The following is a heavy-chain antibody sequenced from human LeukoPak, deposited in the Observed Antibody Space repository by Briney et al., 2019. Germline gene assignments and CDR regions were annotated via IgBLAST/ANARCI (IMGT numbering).Heavy chain of an antibody. CDR2: IYYSGRT. D-gene: IGHD3-22*01. J-gene: IGHJ1*01. Sequence: TSETLSLTCSVSGDSVSRSDSYWDWIRQPPGKGLEWIGTIYYSGRTYYSPSLKSRVTMSVDPSNSQFSLNLRSVTAADTALYYCARRRYYDGSGYLEWGQGTLLSVPS. CDR1: GDSVSRSDSY. V-gene: IGHV4-39*01. CDR3: ARRRYYDGSGYLE.